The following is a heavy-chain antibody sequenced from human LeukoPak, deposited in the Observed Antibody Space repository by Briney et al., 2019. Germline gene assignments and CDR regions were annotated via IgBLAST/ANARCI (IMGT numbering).Heavy chain of an antibody. J-gene: IGHJ4*02. CDR2: INAGNGNT. CDR1: GYTFTSYA. CDR3: ARVRKSVDTAMALGY. V-gene: IGHV1-3*01. D-gene: IGHD5-18*01. Sequence: ASVNVSCKASGYTFTSYAMHWVRQAPGQRLEWMGGINAGNGNTKYSQKFQGRVTITRDTSASTAYMELSSLRSEDTAVYYCARVRKSVDTAMALGYWGQGTLVTVSS.